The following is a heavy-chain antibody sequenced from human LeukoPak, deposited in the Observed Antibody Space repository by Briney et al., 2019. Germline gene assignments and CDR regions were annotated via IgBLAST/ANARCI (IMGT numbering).Heavy chain of an antibody. CDR1: GYTLTELS. J-gene: IGHJ4*02. CDR2: FDPEDGET. D-gene: IGHD5-24*01. Sequence: ASVKVSCKVSGYTLTELSMHWVRQAPGKGLEWMGGFDPEDGETIYAQKFQGRVTITTDESTSTAYMELSSLRSEDTAVYYCAVRWLQFWGLDYWGQGTLVTVSS. V-gene: IGHV1-24*01. CDR3: AVRWLQFWGLDY.